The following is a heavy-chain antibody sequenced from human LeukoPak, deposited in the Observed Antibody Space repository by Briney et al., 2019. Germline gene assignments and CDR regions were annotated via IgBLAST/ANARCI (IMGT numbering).Heavy chain of an antibody. CDR2: IYYSGST. J-gene: IGHJ4*02. CDR3: ARVDSSGYHSHY. D-gene: IGHD3-22*01. V-gene: IGHV4-39*07. CDR1: GGSISSSSYY. Sequence: KASETLSHTCTVSGGSISSSSYYWGWIRQPPGKGLEWIGSIYYSGSTYYNPSLKSRVTISVDTSKSQFSLKLSSVTAADTAVYYCARVDSSGYHSHYWGQGTLVTVSS.